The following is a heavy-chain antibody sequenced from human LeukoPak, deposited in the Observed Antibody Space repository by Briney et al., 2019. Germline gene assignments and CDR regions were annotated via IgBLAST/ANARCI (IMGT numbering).Heavy chain of an antibody. J-gene: IGHJ4*02. Sequence: GGSLTLSCAASGFTFSRYWMHWVRQAPGKGLVWVSHINSDGSSTSYADSVKGRFTISRDNAKNTLYLQMKRLRAEDTAVYYCARGVTIFGVVISDFDYWGQGTLVTVSS. CDR2: INSDGSST. CDR3: ARGVTIFGVVISDFDY. D-gene: IGHD3-3*01. V-gene: IGHV3-74*01. CDR1: GFTFSRYW.